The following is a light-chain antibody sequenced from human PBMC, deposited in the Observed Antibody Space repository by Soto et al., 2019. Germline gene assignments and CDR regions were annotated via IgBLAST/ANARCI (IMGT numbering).Light chain of an antibody. Sequence: QSVLTQPPSVSGAPGQRVTISCAGSSSNIGAGYDVHWYQQLPGMAPKLLIYGNNNRPSGVPDRFSASKSGTSASLAITGLQAEDEADYYCQAFDSMVVTYGFGTGTKLT. CDR3: QAFDSMVVTYG. CDR2: GNN. V-gene: IGLV1-40*01. J-gene: IGLJ1*01. CDR1: SSNIGAGYD.